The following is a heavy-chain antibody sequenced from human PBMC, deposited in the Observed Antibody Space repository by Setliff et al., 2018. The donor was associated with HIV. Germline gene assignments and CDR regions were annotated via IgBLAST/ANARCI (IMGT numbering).Heavy chain of an antibody. Sequence: PSETLSLTCTVSGVSISDYYWSWIRQPPGKGLEWIGYIYFSGSTNYNPSLKSRVTMSPDTSKSQFSLKLSSVTAADTAVYYCARDRVHNPSYNFWSGPTNYYYYMDVWGKGTTVTVSS. J-gene: IGHJ6*03. CDR1: GVSISDYY. CDR2: IYFSGST. V-gene: IGHV4-59*13. D-gene: IGHD3-3*01. CDR3: ARDRVHNPSYNFWSGPTNYYYYMDV.